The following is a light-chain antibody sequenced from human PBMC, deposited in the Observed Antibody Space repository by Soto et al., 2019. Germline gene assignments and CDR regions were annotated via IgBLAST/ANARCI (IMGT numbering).Light chain of an antibody. CDR2: GAS. CDR3: QQDNNWPPYT. V-gene: IGKV3-15*01. Sequence: EIVMTQSPATLSVSPGERATLSCRASQSVSSNLAWYQQKPGQAPRLLIYGASTRATGIPARFSGSGSGTEFTLTSSSLQSVDFAFYYCQQDNNWPPYTFGQGTNLEIK. J-gene: IGKJ2*01. CDR1: QSVSSN.